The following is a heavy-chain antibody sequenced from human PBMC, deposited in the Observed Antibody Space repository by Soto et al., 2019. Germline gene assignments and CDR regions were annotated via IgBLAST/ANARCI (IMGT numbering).Heavy chain of an antibody. Sequence: SETLSLTCAVSGGSISSSNWWSWVRQPPGKGLEWIGEIYHSGSTNYNPSLKSRVTISVDTSKNQFSLKLSSVTAADTAVYYCARSSSYTIAAAGNNWFDPWGQGTLVTGSS. V-gene: IGHV4-4*02. J-gene: IGHJ5*02. CDR1: GGSISSSNW. CDR3: ARSSSYTIAAAGNNWFDP. CDR2: IYHSGST. D-gene: IGHD6-13*01.